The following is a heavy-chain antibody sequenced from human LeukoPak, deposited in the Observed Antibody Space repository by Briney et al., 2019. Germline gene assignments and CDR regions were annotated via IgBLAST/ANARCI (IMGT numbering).Heavy chain of an antibody. D-gene: IGHD5-12*01. V-gene: IGHV3-11*05. CDR3: ARGGRYSGYDSPDY. CDR2: ISSSTSYT. J-gene: IGHJ4*02. CDR1: GFTFSDAW. Sequence: GGSLRLSCAASGFTFSDAWMSWVRQAPGKGLERVSYISSSTSYTNYAGSVQGRFTISRDNAKNSLYLQMNSLRAEDSALYYCARGGRYSGYDSPDYWGQGTLVTVSS.